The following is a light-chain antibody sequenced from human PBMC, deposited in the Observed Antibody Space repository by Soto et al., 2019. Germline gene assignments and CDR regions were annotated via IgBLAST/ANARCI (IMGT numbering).Light chain of an antibody. J-gene: IGKJ1*01. Sequence: DIQMTQSPSTLSASVGDRVTITCRASQSISTWLAWYQQKPGKGPKVLIYKASSLESGVPSRFSGSGSGTEFTLTINSLQPDDVATYYCQQYNSYPTFGQGTKVEIK. CDR2: KAS. CDR3: QQYNSYPT. CDR1: QSISTW. V-gene: IGKV1-5*03.